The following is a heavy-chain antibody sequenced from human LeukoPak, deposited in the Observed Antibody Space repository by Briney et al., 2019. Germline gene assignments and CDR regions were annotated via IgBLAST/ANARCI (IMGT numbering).Heavy chain of an antibody. V-gene: IGHV3-74*01. CDR3: ARGGTGLAY. Sequence: SGGSLRLSCAASGFSFSIYWMYWVRQVPGKGLVWVSRINPDGSTTNYADSVKGRFTISRDNAKNTLYLQMNSLRVEDTALYYCARGGTGLAYWGQGTLVTVSS. J-gene: IGHJ4*02. D-gene: IGHD3/OR15-3a*01. CDR2: INPDGSTT. CDR1: GFSFSIYW.